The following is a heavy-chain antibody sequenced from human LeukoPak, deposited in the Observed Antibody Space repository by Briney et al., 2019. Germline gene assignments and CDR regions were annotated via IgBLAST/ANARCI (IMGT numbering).Heavy chain of an antibody. J-gene: IGHJ4*02. CDR1: GFTFSNYW. V-gene: IGHV3-23*01. Sequence: AGGSLRLSCAASGFTFSNYWMTWVRQAPGKGLEWVSAISGSGGSTYYADSVKGRFTISRDNSKNTLYLQMNSLRAEDTAVYYCARYDSSGYWFDYWGQGTLVTVSS. D-gene: IGHD3-22*01. CDR2: ISGSGGST. CDR3: ARYDSSGYWFDY.